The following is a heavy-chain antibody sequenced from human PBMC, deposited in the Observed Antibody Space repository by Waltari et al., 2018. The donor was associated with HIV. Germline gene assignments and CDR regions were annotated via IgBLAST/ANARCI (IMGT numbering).Heavy chain of an antibody. Sequence: QLQLQESGPGLVKPSETLSLTCTVSGGSISSISYYLGWIRQPPGKGLEWIGSIYYSGSTYYNPSRKSRVTISVDTSKNQFALKLSSVTAADTAVYYCARLFQETDAFDIWGQGTMVTVSS. J-gene: IGHJ3*02. V-gene: IGHV4-39*01. CDR1: GGSISSISYY. CDR2: IYYSGST. CDR3: ARLFQETDAFDI.